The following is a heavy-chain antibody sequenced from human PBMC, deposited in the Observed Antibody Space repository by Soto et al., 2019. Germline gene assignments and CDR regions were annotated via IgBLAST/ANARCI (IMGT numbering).Heavy chain of an antibody. J-gene: IGHJ3*02. D-gene: IGHD6-13*01. Sequence: SGKVSCRASGYTFTSSYMHWVRRAPVQGLEWMGIINPSGGSTSYAQKFQGRVTMTRDTSTSTVYMELSSLRSEDTAVYYCARVKKAAGPKDAFDIWGQGTMVTVSS. CDR1: GYTFTSSY. CDR2: INPSGGST. V-gene: IGHV1-46*01. CDR3: ARVKKAAGPKDAFDI.